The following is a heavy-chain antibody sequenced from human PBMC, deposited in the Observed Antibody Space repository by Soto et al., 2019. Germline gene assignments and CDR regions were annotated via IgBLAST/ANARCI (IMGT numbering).Heavy chain of an antibody. CDR2: MNPSGGNT. Sequence: GASVKVSCKASGYTFTSYYMHWVRQAPGQGLEWMGMMNPSGGNTSYAQKFQGRVTMTRNTSISTAYMELSSLRSEDTAVYYCASRADSSGFDAFDIWGQGTMVTVSS. CDR3: ASRADSSGFDAFDI. CDR1: GYTFTSYY. J-gene: IGHJ3*02. D-gene: IGHD6-19*01. V-gene: IGHV1-46*01.